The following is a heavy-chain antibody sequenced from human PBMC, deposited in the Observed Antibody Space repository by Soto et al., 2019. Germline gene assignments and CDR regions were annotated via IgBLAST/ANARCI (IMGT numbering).Heavy chain of an antibody. CDR1: GFTFSSYA. V-gene: IGHV3-30-3*01. CDR3: ARARGSDL. J-gene: IGHJ5*02. CDR2: ISYDGSNK. D-gene: IGHD6-25*01. Sequence: QVQLVESGGGVVQHGRSLRLSCAASGFTFSSYAMHWVRQAHGKGLEWVAVISYDGSNKYYADSMKGRFTISRDNSKNTLYLQRNSLRAEDTAVYYCARARGSDLWGQGTLVTVSS.